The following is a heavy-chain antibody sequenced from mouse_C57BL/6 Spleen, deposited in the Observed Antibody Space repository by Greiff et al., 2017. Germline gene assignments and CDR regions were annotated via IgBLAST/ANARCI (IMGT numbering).Heavy chain of an antibody. CDR3: ANLRRVYYLDY. CDR2: IWGDGST. CDR1: GFSLTSSG. D-gene: IGHD2-12*01. Sequence: QVQLKASGPGLVAPSPSLSIPCTVSGFSLTSSGVRWVRQPPGKGLEWLGVIWGDGSTNYHSALISRLSIRKDNSKSQVFLTLNSRQTDDTATYYWANLRRVYYLDYWGQGTTLTVSS. V-gene: IGHV2-3*01. J-gene: IGHJ2*01.